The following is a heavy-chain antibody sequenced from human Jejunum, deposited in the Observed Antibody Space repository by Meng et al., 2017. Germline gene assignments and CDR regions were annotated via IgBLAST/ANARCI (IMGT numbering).Heavy chain of an antibody. CDR3: ARVQGDFYDNDAYYSYFAY. CDR1: GGSFSNW. D-gene: IGHD3-22*01. J-gene: IGHJ4*02. CDR2: IYHSGTT. V-gene: IGHV4-4*02. Sequence: QVQLQASGPGLVKPSGTLSLTCTGSGGSFSNWWSWVRQPPGKGLEWIGDIYHSGTTNYNPSLQSRVTISVDKSENQFSLKLRSVTAADTAVYYCARVQGDFYDNDAYYSYFAYWGQGALVTVSS.